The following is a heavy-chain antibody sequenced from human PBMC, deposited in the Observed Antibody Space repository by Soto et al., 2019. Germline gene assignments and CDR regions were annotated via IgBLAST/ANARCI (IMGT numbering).Heavy chain of an antibody. CDR2: IYYSGGT. Sequence: PSETLSLTCTVSGGSISSGGYYWSWIRQHPGKGLEWIGYIYYSGGTYYNPSLKSRVTISVDTSKNQFSLKLSSVTAADTAVYYCARDSGSYYAGELDYWGQGTLVTVSS. V-gene: IGHV4-31*03. CDR1: GGSISSGGYY. D-gene: IGHD1-26*01. CDR3: ARDSGSYYAGELDY. J-gene: IGHJ4*02.